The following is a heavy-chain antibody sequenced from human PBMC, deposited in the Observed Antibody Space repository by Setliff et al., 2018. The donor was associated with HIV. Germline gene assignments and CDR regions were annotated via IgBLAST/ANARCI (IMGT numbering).Heavy chain of an antibody. Sequence: PGGSLRLSCAASGSTVSSTYMSWFRQAQGKGLEWLSVIYRDSATYYNDSVRGRFTISRDDSKNILYLQMNSLRDDDTAVYYCARGRIAFGDYFQWGQGTLVTVSS. CDR1: GSTVSSTY. V-gene: IGHV3-53*01. CDR2: IYRDSAT. J-gene: IGHJ4*02. D-gene: IGHD4-17*01. CDR3: ARGRIAFGDYFQ.